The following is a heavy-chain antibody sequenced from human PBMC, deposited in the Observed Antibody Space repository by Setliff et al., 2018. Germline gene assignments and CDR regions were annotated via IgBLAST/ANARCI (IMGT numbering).Heavy chain of an antibody. J-gene: IGHJ4*02. V-gene: IGHV3-30-3*01. CDR3: ARALPSIHIDY. CDR2: ISYDGTYK. Sequence: PGGSLRLSCAASGLTFTSYDIHWVRQAPGKGLEWVAVISYDGTYKNFVDSVKARFTISRDNSKDTLYLQMNSLRSEDTAVYYCARALPSIHIDYWGQGTLVTVSS. CDR1: GLTFTSYD. D-gene: IGHD6-6*01.